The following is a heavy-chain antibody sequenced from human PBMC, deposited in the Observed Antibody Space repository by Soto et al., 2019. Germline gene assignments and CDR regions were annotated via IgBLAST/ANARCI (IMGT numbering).Heavy chain of an antibody. CDR2: IIPIFDAT. Sequence: QVQMVQSGAEVKKPGSSARVSCKVSGGTFSRHSISWVRQAPGQGLEWMGGIIPIFDATQYAQKFQGRLTITADESTTTFHMVLSGLSPENTAIYYCARDLTSVRGSWGQGTLVTVS. J-gene: IGHJ4*02. CDR3: ARDLTSVRGS. D-gene: IGHD3-10*01. CDR1: GGTFSRHS. V-gene: IGHV1-69*01.